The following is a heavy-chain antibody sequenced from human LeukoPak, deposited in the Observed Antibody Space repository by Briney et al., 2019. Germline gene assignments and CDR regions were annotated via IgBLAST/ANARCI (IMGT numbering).Heavy chain of an antibody. CDR1: GFTFSSYG. CDR2: IWYDGSNK. D-gene: IGHD1-26*01. J-gene: IGHJ4*02. Sequence: GGSLRLSCAASGFTFSSYGMHWVRQAPGKGLEWVAVIWYDGSNKYYADSVKGRFTISRDNSKNTLYLQMNSLRAEDTAVYYCAADSGSYDNGVYWGQGTLVTVSS. V-gene: IGHV3-33*01. CDR3: AADSGSYDNGVY.